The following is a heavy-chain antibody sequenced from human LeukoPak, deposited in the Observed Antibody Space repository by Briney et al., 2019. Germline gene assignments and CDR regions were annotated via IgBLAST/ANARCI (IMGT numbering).Heavy chain of an antibody. D-gene: IGHD3-3*02. V-gene: IGHV1-46*01. CDR1: GYRFTSYY. Sequence: GASVKIFCKASGYRFTSYYVNWVRQAPGQGLEWMGIINPNGGGTTYTGKFQGRVTMTRDTSTSTAYMELSSLRPDDTAVYYCARDPISSNWPRGHFFDPWGQGTLVTVSS. J-gene: IGHJ5*02. CDR3: ARDPISSNWPRGHFFDP. CDR2: INPNGGGT.